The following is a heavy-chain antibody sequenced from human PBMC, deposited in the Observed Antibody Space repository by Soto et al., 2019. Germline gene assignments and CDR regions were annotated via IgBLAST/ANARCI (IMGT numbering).Heavy chain of an antibody. D-gene: IGHD3-16*01. J-gene: IGHJ5*02. CDR2: INHSGST. CDR1: GGSFSGYY. CDR3: ARDTNYYDYVWGSRRGFDP. V-gene: IGHV4-34*01. Sequence: SETLSLTCAVYGGSFSGYYWSWIRQPPGKGLEWIGEINHSGSTNYNPSLKSRVTISVDTSKNQFSLKLSSVTAADTAVYYCARDTNYYDYVWGSRRGFDPWGQGTLVTVSS.